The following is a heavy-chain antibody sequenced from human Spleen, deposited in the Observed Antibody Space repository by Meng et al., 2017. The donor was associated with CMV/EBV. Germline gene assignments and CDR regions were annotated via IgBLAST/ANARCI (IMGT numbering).Heavy chain of an antibody. CDR1: GYTFTDNY. J-gene: IGHJ1*01. Sequence: ASVKVSCKTSGYTFTDNYLLWVRQAPGQGLEWMGWINPNLGSTKYAQIFQGRVTLTRDTSISTAYMEVTSLRSEDTAVYYCARGDVTMVRETEHLQYWGQGTLVTVSS. CDR2: INPNLGST. V-gene: IGHV1-2*02. D-gene: IGHD3-10*01. CDR3: ARGDVTMVRETEHLQY.